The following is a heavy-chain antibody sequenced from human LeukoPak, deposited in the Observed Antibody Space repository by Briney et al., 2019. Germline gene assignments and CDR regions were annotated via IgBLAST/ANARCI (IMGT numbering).Heavy chain of an antibody. J-gene: IGHJ4*02. D-gene: IGHD3-10*01. Sequence: GGSLRLSCAASGFTFSSYWMYWVRQAPGKGLVWVSRINSDGKTTNYADSVKGQFTISRDNAKNTLYLQMNSLRAEDTAVYYCTRDITLTRGGRSDYWGQGTLVTVSA. CDR1: GFTFSSYW. V-gene: IGHV3-74*01. CDR2: INSDGKTT. CDR3: TRDITLTRGGRSDY.